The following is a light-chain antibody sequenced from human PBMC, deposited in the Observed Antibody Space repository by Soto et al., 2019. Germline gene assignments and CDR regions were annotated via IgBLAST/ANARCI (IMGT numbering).Light chain of an antibody. J-gene: IGKJ1*01. Sequence: EMVLTQSPGTRSLSPGERATLSCRASQSVISTYLAWYQQKPGLAPRILIYGATSRATGIPDRFSGSGSGTDFTLTISRLEAEDFAVYYCQQYRDSLGTFGQGTKVEIK. CDR1: QSVISTY. V-gene: IGKV3-20*01. CDR2: GAT. CDR3: QQYRDSLGT.